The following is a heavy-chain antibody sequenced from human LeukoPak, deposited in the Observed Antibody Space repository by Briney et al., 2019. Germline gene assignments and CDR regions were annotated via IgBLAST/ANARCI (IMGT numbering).Heavy chain of an antibody. CDR2: ISGSGGST. Sequence: GGSLRLSCAASGFTFSSYGMSWVRQAPGKGLEWVSAISGSGGSTYYADSVKGRFTISRDNSKNTLYLQMNSLRAEDTAVYYCAKHLAVAGTFDYWGQGTLVTISS. CDR3: AKHLAVAGTFDY. V-gene: IGHV3-23*01. J-gene: IGHJ4*02. CDR1: GFTFSSYG. D-gene: IGHD6-19*01.